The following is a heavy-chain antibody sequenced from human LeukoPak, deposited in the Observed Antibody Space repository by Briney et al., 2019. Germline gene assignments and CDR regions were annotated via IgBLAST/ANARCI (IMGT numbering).Heavy chain of an antibody. J-gene: IGHJ4*02. CDR2: TNTNSGGA. V-gene: IGHV1-2*02. D-gene: IGHD1-26*01. CDR1: RYTFTCYS. CDR3: ARGRGSYSFDY. Sequence: ASVKVSCTASRYTFTCYSIPWVRQAPGQGLEWMGWTNTNSGGASYAQKFQGRVTMTGDTSISTAYMELSRLTTDDPAVYYCARGRGSYSFDYWGQGSLVTVSS.